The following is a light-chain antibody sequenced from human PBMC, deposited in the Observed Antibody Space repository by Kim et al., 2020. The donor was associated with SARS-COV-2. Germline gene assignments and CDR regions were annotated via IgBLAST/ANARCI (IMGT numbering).Light chain of an antibody. V-gene: IGLV2-8*01. CDR1: SSDVGGYNY. J-gene: IGLJ2*01. CDR3: SSYAGSNNFVV. Sequence: QSALTQPPYASGSPGQSVTISCTGTSSDVGGYNYVSWYQQYPGKAPKLMIYEVTKRPSGVPDRFSGSKSGNTASLTVSGLQAEDEADYYCSSYAGSNNFVVFGGGTQLTVL. CDR2: EVT.